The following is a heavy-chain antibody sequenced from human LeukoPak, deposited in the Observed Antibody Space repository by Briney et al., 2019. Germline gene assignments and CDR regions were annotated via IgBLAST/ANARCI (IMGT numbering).Heavy chain of an antibody. CDR3: ARSSGTLPYFNY. J-gene: IGHJ4*02. V-gene: IGHV4-59*08. D-gene: IGHD3-22*01. CDR1: GGSVSLHY. Sequence: SETLSLTCTVSGGSVSLHYWNWIRQPPGKGLEWIGYIYNSGNTNYNPSLKSRVIISVDTSKNQFSLRLSSVTAADTAMYYCARSSGTLPYFNYWGQGTLVPVSS. CDR2: IYNSGNT.